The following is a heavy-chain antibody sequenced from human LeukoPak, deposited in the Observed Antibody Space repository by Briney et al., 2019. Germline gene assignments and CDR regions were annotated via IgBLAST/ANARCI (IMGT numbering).Heavy chain of an antibody. CDR2: TRKKTNSYTT. CDR3: TRVVLVGTTYSYFDY. V-gene: IGHV3-72*01. CDR1: GFTVSSNY. J-gene: IGHJ4*02. Sequence: PGGSLRLSCAASGFTVSSNYMDWVRQAPGKGLEWVGRTRKKTNSYTTEYAASVKGRFTISRDDSKNSLYLQMNSLKAEDTAVYYCTRVVLVGTTYSYFDYWGQGTLVTVSS. D-gene: IGHD1-26*01.